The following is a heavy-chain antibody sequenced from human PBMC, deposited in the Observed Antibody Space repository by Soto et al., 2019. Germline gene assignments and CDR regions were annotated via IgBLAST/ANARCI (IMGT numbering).Heavy chain of an antibody. V-gene: IGHV4-31*03. D-gene: IGHD4-17*01. Sequence: QVQLQESGPGLVKPSQTLSLTCTVSGGSISTGGYYWTWIGQHPGKGLEWIGYIYYSGSTYYNPSITSRVTISVDTSKNQFSLKLSSVTAADTAVYYCARGLSVTLFDNWGQRTLVTVSS. CDR3: ARGLSVTLFDN. CDR2: IYYSGST. J-gene: IGHJ4*02. CDR1: GGSISTGGYY.